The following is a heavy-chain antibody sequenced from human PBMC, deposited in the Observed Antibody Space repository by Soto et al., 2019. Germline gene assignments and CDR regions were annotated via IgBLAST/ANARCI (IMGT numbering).Heavy chain of an antibody. Sequence: QVQLQESGPGLVKPSETLSLTCTVSGGSISSGVYYWSWIRQHPVKGLEWIEYIDYSVSTYYNPSLKSRVTISVDTSKNQFSLKLSSLTAADTAVDYCARVRGGGTFDDWGQGPLVTFSS. CDR2: IDYSVST. J-gene: IGHJ4*02. V-gene: IGHV4-31*03. CDR1: GGSISSGVYY. CDR3: ARVRGGGTFDD. D-gene: IGHD1-26*01.